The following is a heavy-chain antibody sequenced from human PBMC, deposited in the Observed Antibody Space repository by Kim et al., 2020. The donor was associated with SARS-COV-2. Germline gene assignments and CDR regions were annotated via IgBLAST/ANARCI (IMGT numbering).Heavy chain of an antibody. CDR2: IYHSGST. CDR1: GGSISSSNW. Sequence: SETLSLTCAVSGGSISSSNWWSWVRQPPGKGLEWIGEIYHSGSTNYNPSLKSRVTISVDKSKNQFSLKLSSVTAADTAVYYCARAYYDSSGFTYYFDYWGQGTLVTVSS. D-gene: IGHD3-22*01. V-gene: IGHV4-4*02. J-gene: IGHJ4*02. CDR3: ARAYYDSSGFTYYFDY.